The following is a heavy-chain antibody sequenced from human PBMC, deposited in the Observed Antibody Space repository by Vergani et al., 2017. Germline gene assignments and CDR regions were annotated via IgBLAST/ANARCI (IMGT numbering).Heavy chain of an antibody. CDR2: ISSSSSTI. V-gene: IGHV3-21*05. CDR3: ARGGAVSYYYYGMDV. Sequence: VQLVQSGAEVKKPGGSLRLSCAASGFTFSSYSMNWVRQAPGKGLEWVSYISSSSSTIYYADSVKGRVTITRDNAQNSLYLQMNSLRAEDTAVYYCARGGAVSYYYYGMDVWGQGTTVTVSS. CDR1: GFTFSSYS. J-gene: IGHJ6*02. D-gene: IGHD6-19*01.